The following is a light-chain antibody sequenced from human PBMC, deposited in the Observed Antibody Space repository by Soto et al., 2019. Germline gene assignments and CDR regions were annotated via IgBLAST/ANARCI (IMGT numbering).Light chain of an antibody. CDR2: AAT. CDR1: QGIRNE. CDR3: LQDYNYPRT. Sequence: AIQMTQSPSSLSAYVGDRVTITCRASQGIRNELGWYQQRPGKAPKLLIYAATTLERGVPSRFSASGSGTDFTLTISSLRPEDFATYYCLQDYNYPRTFGQGTKVEIK. V-gene: IGKV1-6*01. J-gene: IGKJ1*01.